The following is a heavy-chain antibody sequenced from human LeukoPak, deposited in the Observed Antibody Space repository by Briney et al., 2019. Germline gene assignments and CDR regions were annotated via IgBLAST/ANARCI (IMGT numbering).Heavy chain of an antibody. Sequence: GRSLRLSCEASGFTFSSYGMSWVRQAPGKGLEWVSLISGSGGSTYYGDSVKGRFTISRDNSKNTLDLQMNSLRAEDTAVYYCAKAIGSGRWYYFDYWGQGTLVTVSS. CDR1: GFTFSSYG. V-gene: IGHV3-23*01. J-gene: IGHJ4*02. CDR2: ISGSGGST. CDR3: AKAIGSGRWYYFDY. D-gene: IGHD6-19*01.